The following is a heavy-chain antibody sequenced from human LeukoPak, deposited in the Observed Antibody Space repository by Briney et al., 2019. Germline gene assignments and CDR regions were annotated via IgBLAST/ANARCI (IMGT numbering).Heavy chain of an antibody. J-gene: IGHJ4*02. CDR3: ARDLQLGPFDF. D-gene: IGHD5-24*01. Sequence: SETLSLTCTVSGASVSSYYWSWIRQPPGKGLEWIGYISYSGSTKYNPSLKSRVTISVDTSKNQFSLKLTSVTAADTAVYYCARDLQLGPFDFWGQGTLVTVSS. CDR1: GASVSSYY. CDR2: ISYSGST. V-gene: IGHV4-59*02.